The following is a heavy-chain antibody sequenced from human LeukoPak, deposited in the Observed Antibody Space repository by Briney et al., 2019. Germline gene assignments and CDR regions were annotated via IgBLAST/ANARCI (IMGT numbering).Heavy chain of an antibody. CDR2: IWYDGSNK. D-gene: IGHD6-6*01. CDR3: ASPRAYSSSSFDY. Sequence: PGGSLRLSCAASGFTFSSYGMHWVRQAPGKGLEWVAVIWYDGSNKYYADSVKGRFTISRDNSKNTLYLQMNSLRAEDTAVYYCASPRAYSSSSFDYWGQGTLVTVSS. V-gene: IGHV3-33*01. CDR1: GFTFSSYG. J-gene: IGHJ4*02.